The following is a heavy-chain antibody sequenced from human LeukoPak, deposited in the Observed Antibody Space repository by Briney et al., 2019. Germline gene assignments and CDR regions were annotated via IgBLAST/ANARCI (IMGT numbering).Heavy chain of an antibody. CDR1: GXXISSYY. J-gene: IGHJ4*02. V-gene: IGHV4-4*07. D-gene: IGHD3-22*01. CDR2: FYSSGST. Sequence: SGXXISSYYWSXVRQPAGKGXEGIGRFYSSGSTNQNPSLTSRVTMSVDTSKNQFSLRLRSVTAADTAMYYCARADSSGYGFDYWGQGTLVTVSS. CDR3: ARADSSGYGFDY.